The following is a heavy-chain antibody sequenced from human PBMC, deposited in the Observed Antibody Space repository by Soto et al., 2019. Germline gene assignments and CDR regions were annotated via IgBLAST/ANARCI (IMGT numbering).Heavy chain of an antibody. CDR2: IIPIFASP. Sequence: QVQLVESGAEVKKPGASVTVSCKASGYTFTSYYLHWVRQAPGQGLEWMGTIIPIFASPRYAQKFRGRVTITADDSTSTTYMDLSSLRSEDTAVYYCARDAGIPVVGRGTSFEYWGQGTLVIVSS. CDR1: GYTFTSYY. CDR3: ARDAGIPVVGRGTSFEY. V-gene: IGHV1-46*01. D-gene: IGHD6-19*01. J-gene: IGHJ4*02.